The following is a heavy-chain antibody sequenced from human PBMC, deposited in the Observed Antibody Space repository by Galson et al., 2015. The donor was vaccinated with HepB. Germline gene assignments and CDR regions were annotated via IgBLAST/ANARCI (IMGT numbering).Heavy chain of an antibody. V-gene: IGHV1-8*01. CDR3: ARGHGVFACDY. Sequence: SVKVSCKASGYTFTNYDIYWVRQATGQGLEWMGWMNPNSGNTGYAQKFKGRVTMTRNTSISTAYMEVSSLRSEDTAVYYCARGHGVFACDYWGQGTLVTVSS. J-gene: IGHJ4*02. CDR2: MNPNSGNT. D-gene: IGHD3-3*02. CDR1: GYTFTNYD.